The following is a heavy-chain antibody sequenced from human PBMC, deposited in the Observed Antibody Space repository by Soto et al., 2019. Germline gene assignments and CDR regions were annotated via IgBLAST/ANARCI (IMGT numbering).Heavy chain of an antibody. D-gene: IGHD6-13*01. V-gene: IGHV3-23*01. CDR2: ISGSGVST. Sequence: GGSLRLSCAASGFTFYSYAMSWVRQAPGKGLEWVSAISGSGVSTYYADSVKGRFTISRDNSKNTLFLLMNSLRVEDTAMYYCAYLPYSSSRSDYWGQGTLVTVSS. CDR3: AYLPYSSSRSDY. CDR1: GFTFYSYA. J-gene: IGHJ4*02.